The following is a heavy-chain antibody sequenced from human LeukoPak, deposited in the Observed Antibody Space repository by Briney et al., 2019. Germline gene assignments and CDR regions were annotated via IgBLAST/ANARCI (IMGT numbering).Heavy chain of an antibody. J-gene: IGHJ4*02. CDR1: GGSISSSSYY. CDR3: ARRRYGDLPFDY. CDR2: IYHTGST. D-gene: IGHD4-17*01. V-gene: IGHV4-61*05. Sequence: SETLSLTCTVSGGSISSSSYYWGWIRQPPGKGLEWIGYIYHTGSTKYNPSLKSRVTISLDSSKNQFSLKVSSVTAADTAVYYCARRRYGDLPFDYWGQGTLVTVSS.